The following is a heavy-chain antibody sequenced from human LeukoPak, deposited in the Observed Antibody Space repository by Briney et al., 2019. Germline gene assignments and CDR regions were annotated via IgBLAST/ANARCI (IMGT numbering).Heavy chain of an antibody. D-gene: IGHD6-19*01. CDR3: ACSVAGSRLFDY. J-gene: IGHJ4*02. Sequence: SGTLSLTCAVSGGSTSSSNWWSWVRQPPGKGLEWIGEIYHSGSTNYNPSLKSRVTISVDKSKNQFSLKLSSVTAADTAVYYCACSVAGSRLFDYWGQGTLVTVSS. V-gene: IGHV4-4*02. CDR2: IYHSGST. CDR1: GGSTSSSNW.